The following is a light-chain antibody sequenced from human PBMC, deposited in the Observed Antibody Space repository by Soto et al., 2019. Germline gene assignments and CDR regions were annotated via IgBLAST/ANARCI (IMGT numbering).Light chain of an antibody. CDR3: TSYAGSNNFFYV. J-gene: IGLJ1*01. CDR1: SSDVGGYNY. V-gene: IGLV2-8*01. CDR2: EVS. Sequence: QSLLTQPPSASGSPGQSVTISCTGTSSDVGGYNYVSWYQQHPGKAPKLMIYEVSKRPSGVPDRFSGSKSGNTASLPVSGLQAEYEADYYCTSYAGSNNFFYVFGTGTKVTVL.